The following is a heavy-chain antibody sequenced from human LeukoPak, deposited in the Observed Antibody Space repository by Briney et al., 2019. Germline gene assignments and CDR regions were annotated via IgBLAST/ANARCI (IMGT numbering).Heavy chain of an antibody. CDR2: IRYDGSNT. J-gene: IGHJ4*02. V-gene: IGHV3-30*02. CDR1: GFTFSSYG. Sequence: PGGSLRLSCAASGFTFSSYGIHWVRQAPGKGLEWVAFIRYDGSNTYYADSVKGRFTFSRDNSKNTLYLQMSSLRAEDTAVYYCAKPRSLNMVGGAVDYWGQGTLVTVSS. D-gene: IGHD2-15*01. CDR3: AKPRSLNMVGGAVDY.